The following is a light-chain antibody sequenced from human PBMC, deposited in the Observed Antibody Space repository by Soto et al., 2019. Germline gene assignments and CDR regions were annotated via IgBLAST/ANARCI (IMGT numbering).Light chain of an antibody. J-gene: IGLJ1*01. CDR1: SANIGNNY. CDR2: SNN. V-gene: IGLV1-47*02. CDR3: QSYDSRLSGSV. Sequence: QSVLTQPPSASGTPGQRVTISCSGRSANIGNNYVCWYQQLPGTAPKLLIYSNNQRPSGVPDRFSGSKSGASASLAITGLQAEDEADYYCQSYDSRLSGSVFGTGTKVTVL.